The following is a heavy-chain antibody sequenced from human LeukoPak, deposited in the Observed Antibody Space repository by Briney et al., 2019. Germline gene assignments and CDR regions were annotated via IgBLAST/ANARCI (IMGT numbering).Heavy chain of an antibody. CDR2: IKQDGSEK. J-gene: IGHJ4*02. CDR3: ATAYSGYDYFDY. CDR1: GFTFSSYW. Sequence: GGSLRLSCAASGFTFSSYWMSWVRQAPGKGLEWVTNIKQDGSEKYYVDSVKGRFTISRDNAKNSLYLQMNSLRAEDTAVYYCATAYSGYDYFDYWGQGTLVTVSS. V-gene: IGHV3-7*01. D-gene: IGHD5-12*01.